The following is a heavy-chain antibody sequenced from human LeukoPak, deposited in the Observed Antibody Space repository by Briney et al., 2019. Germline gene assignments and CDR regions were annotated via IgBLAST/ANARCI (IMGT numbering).Heavy chain of an antibody. CDR2: ISYSGNT. Sequence: SETLSLTCTVSGGSIISSDYHWGWVRQPPGKGLEWIGTISYSGNTDYNPSLRSRVTISVDTSNNQFSLRLGSVTAADTAVYYCARGRGYGEYWGQGTLVTVSS. CDR3: ARGRGYGEY. CDR1: GGSIISSDYH. V-gene: IGHV4-39*01. J-gene: IGHJ4*02. D-gene: IGHD5-18*01.